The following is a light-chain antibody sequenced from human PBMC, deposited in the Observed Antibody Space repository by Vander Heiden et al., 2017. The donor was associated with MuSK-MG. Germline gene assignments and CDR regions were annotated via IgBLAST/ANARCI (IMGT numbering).Light chain of an antibody. CDR2: EVS. Sequence: QSALTQPASVSGPPGQSITISCTGTSSDVGGYNYVSWYQQPPGKAPKLMIYEVSNRPSGVSNRFSGSKSGNTASLTISGLQAEDEADYYCSSYTSSSLYVFGTGTKVTVL. V-gene: IGLV2-14*01. J-gene: IGLJ1*01. CDR1: SSDVGGYNY. CDR3: SSYTSSSLYV.